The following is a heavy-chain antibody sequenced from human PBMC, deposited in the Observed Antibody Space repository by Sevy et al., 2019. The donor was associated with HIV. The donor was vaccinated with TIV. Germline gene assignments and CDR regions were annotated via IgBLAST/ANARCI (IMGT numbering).Heavy chain of an antibody. J-gene: IGHJ4*02. CDR2: ISGYNGNT. CDR3: VRDESFSLIVVDPDY. CDR1: GYTFSNYG. D-gene: IGHD3-22*01. V-gene: IGHV1-18*01. Sequence: ASVKVSCQASGYTFSNYGVTWVRQAPGQGLEWMGWISGYNGNTKYAQKFQDRVIMTTDTATSTAYMELRSLRSDGTAVYYCVRDESFSLIVVDPDYWGQGTLVTVSS.